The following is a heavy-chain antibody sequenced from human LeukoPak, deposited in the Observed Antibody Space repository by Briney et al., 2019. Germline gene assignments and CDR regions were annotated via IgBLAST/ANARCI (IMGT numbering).Heavy chain of an antibody. CDR3: ARDYVYGYSYGFYYYYMDV. CDR2: IYTSGST. Sequence: SQTLSLTCTVSGGSISSGSYYWSWIRQPAGKGLEWIGRIYTSGSTNYNPSLKSRFTISVKTAKNRFSLTLSSVTAADTAVYYCARDYVYGYSYGFYYYYMDVWGKGTTVTVSS. J-gene: IGHJ6*03. CDR1: GGSISSGSYY. V-gene: IGHV4-61*02. D-gene: IGHD5-18*01.